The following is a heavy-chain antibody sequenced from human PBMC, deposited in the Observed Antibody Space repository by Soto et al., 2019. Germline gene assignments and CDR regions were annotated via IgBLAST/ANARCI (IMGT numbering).Heavy chain of an antibody. J-gene: IGHJ6*03. V-gene: IGHV1-18*01. Sequence: GASVKVSCKASGYTFTSHGISWVRQAPGQGLEWMGWISAYNGNTNYAQKLQGRVTMTTDTSTSTAYMELRSLRSDDTAVYYCARGEYDFWSGYPFMDVWGKGTTVTVSS. CDR3: ARGEYDFWSGYPFMDV. D-gene: IGHD3-3*01. CDR1: GYTFTSHG. CDR2: ISAYNGNT.